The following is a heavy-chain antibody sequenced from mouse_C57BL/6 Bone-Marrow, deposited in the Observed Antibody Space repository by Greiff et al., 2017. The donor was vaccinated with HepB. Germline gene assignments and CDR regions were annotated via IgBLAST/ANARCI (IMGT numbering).Heavy chain of an antibody. Sequence: EVMLVESGGGLVKPGGSLKLSCAASGFTFSSYAMSWVRQTPEKRLEWVATISDGGSYTYYPDNVKGRFTISRDNAKNNLYLQMRHLKSEDTAMYYCARDRRRSWFAYWGQGTLVTVSA. CDR1: GFTFSSYA. CDR3: ARDRRRSWFAY. V-gene: IGHV5-4*01. D-gene: IGHD1-1*01. CDR2: ISDGGSYT. J-gene: IGHJ3*01.